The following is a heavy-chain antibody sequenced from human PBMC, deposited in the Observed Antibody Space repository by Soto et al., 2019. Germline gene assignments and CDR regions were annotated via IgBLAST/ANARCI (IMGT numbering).Heavy chain of an antibody. CDR2: ISGSGGST. J-gene: IGHJ4*02. D-gene: IGHD4-17*01. CDR1: GFPFCSYS. CDR3: AAVDYGEDY. V-gene: IGHV3-23*01. Sequence: GGALSLSCAAPGFPFCSYSLSWVRQAPGKGLEWVSAISGSGGSTYYADSVKGRFTISRDNSKNTLYLQMNSLRVDDTAVYYCAAVDYGEDYWGQGTLVTVSS.